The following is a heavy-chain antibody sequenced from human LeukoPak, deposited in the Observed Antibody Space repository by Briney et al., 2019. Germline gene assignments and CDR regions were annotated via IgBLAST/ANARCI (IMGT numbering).Heavy chain of an antibody. J-gene: IGHJ4*02. V-gene: IGHV4-61*05. CDR1: SGAISSNNYY. CDR2: IYYSGST. CDR3: ARQYSSNWYTY. D-gene: IGHD6-13*01. Sequence: SETLSLTCTVSSGAISSNNYYWGWIRQPPGKGLEWIGNIYYSGSTNYNPSLKSRVTISVDTSKNQFSLKLNSVTAADTAVYYCARQYSSNWYTYWGQGTLVSVSS.